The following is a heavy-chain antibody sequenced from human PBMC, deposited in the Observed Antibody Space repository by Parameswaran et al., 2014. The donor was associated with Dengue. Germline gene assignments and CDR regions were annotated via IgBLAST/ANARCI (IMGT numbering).Heavy chain of an antibody. CDR3: ARGFSYYDSSIYPFYGMDV. Sequence: RWIRQPPGKGLEWIGRIYTSGSTNYNPSLKSRVTISVDTSKNQFSLRLSSVTAADAAVYYCARGFSYYDSSIYPFYGMDVWGQGTTVTVSS. CDR2: IYTSGST. D-gene: IGHD3-22*01. J-gene: IGHJ6*02. V-gene: IGHV4-61*02.